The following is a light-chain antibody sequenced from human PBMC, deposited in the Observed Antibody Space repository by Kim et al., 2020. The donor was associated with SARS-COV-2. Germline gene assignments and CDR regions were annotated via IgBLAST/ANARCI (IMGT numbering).Light chain of an antibody. V-gene: IGKV1-33*01. CDR3: QQYDSLPLT. J-gene: IGKJ4*01. Sequence: APVGDRVTIACQASQEITNYLSWYQQKPGKAPKLLIYDASNLETGVPSRFSGSGSGTEFTFTISSLQTEDIATYYCQQYDSLPLTFGGGAKVEI. CDR1: QEITNY. CDR2: DAS.